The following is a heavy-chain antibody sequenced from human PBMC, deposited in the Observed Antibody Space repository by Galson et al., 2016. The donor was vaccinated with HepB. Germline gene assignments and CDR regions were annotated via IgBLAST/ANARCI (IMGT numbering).Heavy chain of an antibody. CDR2: INPSDGST. CDR3: ARDLLYTYGYRRFRFDF. J-gene: IGHJ4*02. V-gene: IGHV1-46*01. D-gene: IGHD5-18*01. CDR1: GYTFTTYY. Sequence: SVKVSCTASGYTFTTYYMHWVRQAPGQGLQWIGVINPSDGSTNYTETFKGRVRMTRDTSTSTVFVELSSLRSDDTAVYYCARDLLYTYGYRRFRFDFWGQGTLVTLSS.